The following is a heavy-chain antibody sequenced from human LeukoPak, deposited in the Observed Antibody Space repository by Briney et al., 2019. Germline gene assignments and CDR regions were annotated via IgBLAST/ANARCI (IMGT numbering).Heavy chain of an antibody. CDR3: ARGGGQVPFDY. CDR1: GFIFSSYA. V-gene: IGHV3-30*04. Sequence: GGSLRLSCAASGFIFSSYAMHWVRQAPGKGLEWAAVILYAGSNKYYADSVKGRFTISRDNSKNTLYLQMNSLRAEDTAVYYCARGGGQVPFDYWGQGTLVTVSS. CDR2: ILYAGSNK. D-gene: IGHD2-15*01. J-gene: IGHJ4*02.